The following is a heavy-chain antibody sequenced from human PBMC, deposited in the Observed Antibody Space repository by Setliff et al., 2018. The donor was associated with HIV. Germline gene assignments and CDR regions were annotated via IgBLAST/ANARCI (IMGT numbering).Heavy chain of an antibody. CDR2: IYPGDSET. J-gene: IGHJ3*02. Sequence: GESLKISCKGSGYTFTNYWIAWVRQMPGKGLEWMGVIYPGDSETRYNSSFQGQVTISADKYIDIAYLQWSSLKASDTAMYFCARRPYYDSWSGHQAFDIWGQGTMVTVSS. V-gene: IGHV5-51*01. CDR1: GYTFTNYW. D-gene: IGHD3-3*01. CDR3: ARRPYYDSWSGHQAFDI.